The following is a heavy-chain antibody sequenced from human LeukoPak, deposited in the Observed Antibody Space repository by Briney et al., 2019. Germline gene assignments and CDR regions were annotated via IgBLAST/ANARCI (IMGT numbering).Heavy chain of an antibody. CDR1: GFTFSSYA. CDR3: AKDPGVVPAHYFDY. V-gene: IGHV3-23*01. D-gene: IGHD2-2*01. J-gene: IGHJ4*02. Sequence: GGSLRLSCAASGFTFSSYAMSWVRQAPGKGPEWVSGTGSTGVSTFYADSVKGRFTVSRDNSKNTLSLQMNSLRAEDTAVYYCAKDPGVVPAHYFDYWGQGTLVTVSS. CDR2: TGSTGVST.